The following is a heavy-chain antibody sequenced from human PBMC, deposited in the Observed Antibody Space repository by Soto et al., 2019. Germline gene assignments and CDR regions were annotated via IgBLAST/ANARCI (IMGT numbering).Heavy chain of an antibody. V-gene: IGHV4-4*02. CDR2: IYHSGST. D-gene: IGHD3-10*01. CDR3: ARLYMVRGVMNWLDP. J-gene: IGHJ5*02. CDR1: GGSISSSNW. Sequence: SETLSLTCAVSGGSISSSNWWSWVRQPPGKGLEWIGEIYHSGSTNYNPSLKSRVTISVDKSKNQFSLKLSSVTAAETAVYYCARLYMVRGVMNWLDPWGQGTLVTVSS.